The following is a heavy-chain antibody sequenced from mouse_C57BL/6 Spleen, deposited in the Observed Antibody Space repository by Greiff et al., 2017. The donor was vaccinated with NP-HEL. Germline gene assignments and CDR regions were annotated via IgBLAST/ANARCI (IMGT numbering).Heavy chain of an antibody. CDR2: IDPSDSET. Sequence: QVQLQQSGAELVRPGSSVKLSCKASGYTFTSYWMHWVKQRPIQGLEWIGNIDPSDSETHYNQKFKDKATLTVDKSSSTAYMQLSSLTSEDSAVYYCASGLGYAMDYWGQGTSVTVSS. V-gene: IGHV1-52*01. CDR1: GYTFTSYW. CDR3: ASGLGYAMDY. D-gene: IGHD3-3*01. J-gene: IGHJ4*01.